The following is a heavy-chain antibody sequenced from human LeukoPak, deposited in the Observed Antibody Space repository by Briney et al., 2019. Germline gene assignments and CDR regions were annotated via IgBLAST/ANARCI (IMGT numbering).Heavy chain of an antibody. CDR1: GGSISSGGYY. D-gene: IGHD6-13*01. V-gene: IGHV4-31*03. J-gene: IGHJ5*02. CDR3: AREVWGSSHEYWFDP. CDR2: VYYSGST. Sequence: SETLSLTCTVSGGSISSGGYYWSWIRQHPGKGLEWIGYVYYSGSTYYNPSLKSRVTISVDTSKNQFSLKLSSVTAADTAVYYCAREVWGSSHEYWFDPWGQGTLVTVSS.